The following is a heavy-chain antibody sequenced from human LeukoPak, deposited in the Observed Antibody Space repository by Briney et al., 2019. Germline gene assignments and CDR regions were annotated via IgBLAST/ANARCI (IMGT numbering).Heavy chain of an antibody. Sequence: SETLSLTCAVYGGSFSGYYWTWIRRPPGKGLEWIGEINHSESTNYNPSLKSRVTISVDTSKNQFSLKLSPVTAADTAVYYCARGYGSGSYYDYYYYGMDVWGQGTTVTVSS. V-gene: IGHV4-34*01. D-gene: IGHD3-10*01. J-gene: IGHJ6*02. CDR2: INHSEST. CDR1: GGSFSGYY. CDR3: ARGYGSGSYYDYYYYGMDV.